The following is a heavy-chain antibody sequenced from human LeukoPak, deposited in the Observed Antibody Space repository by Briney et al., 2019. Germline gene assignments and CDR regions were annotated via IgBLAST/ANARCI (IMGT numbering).Heavy chain of an antibody. D-gene: IGHD4-17*01. CDR1: GGSISSYY. Sequence: PSETLSLTCTVSGGSISSYYWSWIRQPAGKGLEWIGRIYTSGSTNYNPSLKSRVTISVDTSKNQFSLKLSSVTAADTAVYYCARAPEDGAYGVHYYYMDVWGKGTTVTVSS. CDR2: IYTSGST. V-gene: IGHV4-4*07. J-gene: IGHJ6*03. CDR3: ARAPEDGAYGVHYYYMDV.